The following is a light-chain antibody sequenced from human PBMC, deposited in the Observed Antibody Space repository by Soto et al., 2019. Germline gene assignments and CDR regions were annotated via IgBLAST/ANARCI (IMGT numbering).Light chain of an antibody. J-gene: IGLJ1*01. Sequence: QSVLTQPPSASGTPGQRVTISCSGSSSSIGSNSVNWYQQLPRTAPKVLIYTNSQRTSGVPDRFSGSKSGTSASMAISGLQTEDEDDYHCAAWDGSLNVDVFGTGTKLTVL. CDR3: AAWDGSLNVDV. CDR1: SSSIGSNS. V-gene: IGLV1-44*01. CDR2: TNS.